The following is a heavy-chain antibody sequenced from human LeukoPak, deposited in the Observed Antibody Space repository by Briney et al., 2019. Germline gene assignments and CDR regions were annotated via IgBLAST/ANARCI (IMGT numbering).Heavy chain of an antibody. D-gene: IGHD5-18*01. CDR2: ISGSGGST. CDR1: GFTFSSYA. Sequence: ARSLRLSCAASGFTFSSYAMSWVRQAPRKGMEWVSAISGSGGSTYYADSVKGRFTISRDNSKNALYLQMNSLRAEDTAVYYCAKDRSYDRWYFDYWGQGTLVTVSS. V-gene: IGHV3-23*01. CDR3: AKDRSYDRWYFDY. J-gene: IGHJ4*02.